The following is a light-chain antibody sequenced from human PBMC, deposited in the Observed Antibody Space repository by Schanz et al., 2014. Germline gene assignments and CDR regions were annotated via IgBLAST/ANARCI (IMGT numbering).Light chain of an antibody. V-gene: IGLV2-14*01. J-gene: IGLJ3*02. CDR3: SSYSSSTTLEV. Sequence: QSALTQPRSVSGSPGQSITISCTGTSSDVGGYNYVSWYQQHPGKAPKLMIYEVSKRPSGVSNRFSGSKSGNTASLTISGLQAEDEADYCSSYSSSTTLEVFGGGTKLTVL. CDR1: SSDVGGYNY. CDR2: EVS.